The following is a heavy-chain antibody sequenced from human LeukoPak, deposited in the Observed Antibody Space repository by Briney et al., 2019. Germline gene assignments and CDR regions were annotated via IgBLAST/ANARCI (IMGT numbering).Heavy chain of an antibody. CDR1: GGSVSSSRNY. J-gene: IGHJ6*03. V-gene: IGHV4-39*07. CDR2: INYSGST. Sequence: SETLSLTCFVSGGSVSSSRNYWGWIRQSPGKGLEWIGSINYSGSTSYNPPLKSRVTISVDTSKNQFSLKLSSVTAADTAVYYCARLGYCTNGVCWTPYYYMDVWGKGTTVTVSS. CDR3: ARLGYCTNGVCWTPYYYMDV. D-gene: IGHD2-8*01.